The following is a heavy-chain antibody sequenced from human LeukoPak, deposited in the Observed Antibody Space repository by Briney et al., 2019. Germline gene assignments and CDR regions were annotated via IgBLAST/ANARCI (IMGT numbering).Heavy chain of an antibody. D-gene: IGHD3-22*01. J-gene: IGHJ4*02. CDR2: IYGSGST. CDR3: VRGGIYDSSGYYDY. Sequence: SETLSLTCIVSGDSISSYFWSWIWQPAGKGLEWIGRIYGSGSTVYNPSLKSRVTMSVDTSKNQFSLGLSSVTAADTAVYYCVRGGIYDSSGYYDYGGQETLATVPS. V-gene: IGHV4-4*07. CDR1: GDSISSYF.